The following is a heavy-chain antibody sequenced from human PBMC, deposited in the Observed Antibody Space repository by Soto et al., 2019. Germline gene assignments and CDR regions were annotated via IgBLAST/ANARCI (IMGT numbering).Heavy chain of an antibody. CDR2: VWKEGNTK. Sequence: QVQLVESGGGVVQPGQSLRLSCAASGFSVSNYGMQWVRQAPGKGLEWVAVVWKEGNTKHYGDTVKGRFPISRDKSKNTLELQMRGLRGEDTAVYYCATGEAWTDEAFDIWGQGTRVTVSS. CDR3: ATGEAWTDEAFDI. CDR1: GFSVSNYG. V-gene: IGHV3-33*04. J-gene: IGHJ3*02. D-gene: IGHD5-12*01.